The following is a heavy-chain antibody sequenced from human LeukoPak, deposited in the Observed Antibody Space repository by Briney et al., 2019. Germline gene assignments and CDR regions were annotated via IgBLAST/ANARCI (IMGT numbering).Heavy chain of an antibody. CDR3: ARDSELRYFDWLLGPQDY. CDR1: GFTFSSYG. D-gene: IGHD3-9*01. Sequence: GGSLRLSCAASGFTFSSYGMHWVRQAPGKGLEWVAFIRYDGGNKYYADSVKGRFTISRDNSKNTLYLQMNSLRAEDTAVYYCARDSELRYFDWLLGPQDYWGQGTLVTVSS. CDR2: IRYDGGNK. J-gene: IGHJ4*02. V-gene: IGHV3-30*02.